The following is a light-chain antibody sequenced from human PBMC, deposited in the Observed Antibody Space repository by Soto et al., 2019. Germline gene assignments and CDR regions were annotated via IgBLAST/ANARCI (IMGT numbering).Light chain of an antibody. J-gene: IGKJ5*01. CDR3: QQYGSSPST. Sequence: EIVLTQSPATLSLSPGERATLSCRASQSVSSYLAWYQQKPGQAPRLLIYDASNRATGIPDRFSGSGSETDFSLTINRLEPEDFAVYFCQQYGSSPSTFGQGTRLEMK. V-gene: IGKV3-20*01. CDR2: DAS. CDR1: QSVSSY.